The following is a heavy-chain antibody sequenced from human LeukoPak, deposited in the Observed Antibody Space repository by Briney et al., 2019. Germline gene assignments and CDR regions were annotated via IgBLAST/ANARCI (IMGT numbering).Heavy chain of an antibody. CDR1: GGTFSSYA. D-gene: IGHD2-2*01. J-gene: IGHJ4*02. CDR3: ARGYRSSTSCYWSFDY. Sequence: GASVKVSCKASGGTFSSYAISWVRQAPGQGLEWMGGIIPIFGTANYAQKFQGRVTITADESTSTAYMELSSLRSEDTAVYYCARGYRSSTSCYWSFDYWGQGTLVTVSS. CDR2: IIPIFGTA. V-gene: IGHV1-69*13.